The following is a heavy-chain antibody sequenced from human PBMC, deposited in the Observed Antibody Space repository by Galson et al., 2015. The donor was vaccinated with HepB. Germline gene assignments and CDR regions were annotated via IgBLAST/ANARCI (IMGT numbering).Heavy chain of an antibody. J-gene: IGHJ6*03. V-gene: IGHV6-1*01. CDR2: TYYRSKWYN. Sequence: CAISGDSVSSNSAAWNWIRQSPSRGLEWLGRTYYRSKWYNDYAVSVKSRITINPDTSKNQFSPQLNSVTPEDTAVYYCARAAAVEYSSSHGTYYYYYMDVWGKGTTVTVSS. CDR3: ARAAAVEYSSSHGTYYYYYMDV. D-gene: IGHD6-6*01. CDR1: GDSVSSNSAA.